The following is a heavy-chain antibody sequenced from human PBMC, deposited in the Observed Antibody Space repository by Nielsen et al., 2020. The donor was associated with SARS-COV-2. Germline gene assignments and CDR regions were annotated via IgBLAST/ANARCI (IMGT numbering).Heavy chain of an antibody. J-gene: IGHJ2*01. Sequence: SCAGSGFTFSDYYMSWIRQAPGKGLEWVAQMSGSSSYIHYADSVKGRYTISKDNAKNSLYLQMNSLRAEDTAVYYCARVAGTPPVSYSYFDLWGRGTLVTVSS. V-gene: IGHV3-11*05. CDR3: ARVAGTPPVSYSYFDL. D-gene: IGHD6-19*01. CDR1: GFTFSDYY. CDR2: MSGSSSYI.